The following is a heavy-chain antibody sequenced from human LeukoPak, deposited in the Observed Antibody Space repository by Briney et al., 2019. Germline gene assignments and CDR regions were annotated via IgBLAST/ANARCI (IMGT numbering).Heavy chain of an antibody. CDR3: ARDSRPSSSWYFGYYYYYYMDV. D-gene: IGHD6-13*01. Sequence: SQTLSLTCTVSGGSISSGSYYWSWIRQPAGKGLEWIVRIYTSGSTNYNPSLKSRVTISVDTSKNQFSLKLSSVTAADTAVYYCARDSRPSSSWYFGYYYYYYMDVWGKGTTVTVSS. CDR2: IYTSGST. CDR1: GGSISSGSYY. V-gene: IGHV4-61*02. J-gene: IGHJ6*03.